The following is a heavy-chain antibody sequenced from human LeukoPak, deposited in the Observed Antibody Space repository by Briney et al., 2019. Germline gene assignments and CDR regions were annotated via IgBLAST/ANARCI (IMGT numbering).Heavy chain of an antibody. CDR1: GFTFSSYS. CDR2: ISSSSSYI. CDR3: ARVGGRYSPLGY. Sequence: GGSLRLSCAASGFTFSSYSMNWVRQAPGKGLEWVSSISSSSSYIYYADSVKGRFTISRDNAKNSLYLQMISLRAEDTAVYYCARVGGRYSPLGYWGQGTLVTVSS. J-gene: IGHJ4*02. D-gene: IGHD3-16*02. V-gene: IGHV3-21*01.